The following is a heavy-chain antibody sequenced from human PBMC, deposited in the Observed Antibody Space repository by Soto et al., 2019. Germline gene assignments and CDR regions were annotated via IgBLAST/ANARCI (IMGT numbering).Heavy chain of an antibody. CDR3: ARDLAAGAY. Sequence: QVQLVQSGAEVKKPGASVKVSRKASGYTFNNYYIHWVRQAPGQGLEWMAIINPNGGSTNYAQEFQGRVTLTRDTSTSTVYMELSGLSAEDTAVYYCARDLAAGAYWGQGSLVSVSS. CDR2: INPNGGST. J-gene: IGHJ4*02. V-gene: IGHV1-46*02. D-gene: IGHD6-13*01. CDR1: GYTFNNYY.